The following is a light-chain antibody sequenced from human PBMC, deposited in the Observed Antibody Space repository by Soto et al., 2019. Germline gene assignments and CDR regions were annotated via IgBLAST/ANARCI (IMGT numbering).Light chain of an antibody. J-gene: IGKJ1*01. Sequence: DIQMTQSPPTLSASVGDRVTITCRASQSLSSWLAWYQQRPGKAPNLLIYDVSSLESGVPSRFSGSGSGTEFTLTISSLQPDDFASYYCQQYTHYPGTFGQGTKVEIK. CDR2: DVS. CDR3: QQYTHYPGT. V-gene: IGKV1-5*01. CDR1: QSLSSW.